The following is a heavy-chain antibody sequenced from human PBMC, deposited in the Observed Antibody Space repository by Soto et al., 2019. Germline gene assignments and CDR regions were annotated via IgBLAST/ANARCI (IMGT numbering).Heavy chain of an antibody. J-gene: IGHJ3*02. CDR1: GGSFSTYY. CDR3: ARGGSNDWQVAFDI. CDR2: SNHSGSN. Sequence: QLQQWGAGLLKPSETLSLTCVVSGGSFSTYYYNWIRQSPGKGLEGIGESNHSGSNNYSPSLKSRVTMSLDTSNNQFSLKLTSVTAADTAVYYCARGGSNDWQVAFDIWGQGTMVTVSS. D-gene: IGHD3-9*01. V-gene: IGHV4-34*01.